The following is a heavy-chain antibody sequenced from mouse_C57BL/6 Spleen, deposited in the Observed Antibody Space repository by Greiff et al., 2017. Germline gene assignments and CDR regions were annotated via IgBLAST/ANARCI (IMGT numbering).Heavy chain of an antibody. CDR1: GYTFTSYD. Sequence: VKLVESGPELVKPGASVKLSCKASGYTFTSYDINWVKQRPGQGLEWIGWIYPRDGSTKYNEKFKGKATLTVDTSSSTAYMELHSLTSEDSAVYFCARGGIYGSSPYYFDYWGQGTTLTVSS. D-gene: IGHD1-1*01. CDR3: ARGGIYGSSPYYFDY. CDR2: IYPRDGST. J-gene: IGHJ2*01. V-gene: IGHV1-85*01.